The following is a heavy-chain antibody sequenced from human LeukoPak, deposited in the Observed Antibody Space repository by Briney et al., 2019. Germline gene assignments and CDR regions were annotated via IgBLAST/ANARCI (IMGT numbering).Heavy chain of an antibody. CDR3: AKLGTTTTLGHS. V-gene: IGHV3-23*01. D-gene: IGHD1-26*01. CDR2: IGGSGGTT. J-gene: IGHJ4*02. CDR1: GFTFSSYG. Sequence: GGSLRLSCAASGFTFSSYGMSWVRQAPGKGLEWVSAIGGSGGTTYYADFVKGRFTISRDNSKNTLYLQMNSLRAEDTAVYYCAKLGTTTTLGHSWGQGTLVAVSS.